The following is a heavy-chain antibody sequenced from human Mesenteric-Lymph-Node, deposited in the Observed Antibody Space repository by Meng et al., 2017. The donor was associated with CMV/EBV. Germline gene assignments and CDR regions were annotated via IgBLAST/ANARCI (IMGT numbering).Heavy chain of an antibody. V-gene: IGHV3-7*01. CDR2: IKQDGSEK. CDR1: GFTFSSYW. J-gene: IGHJ4*02. Sequence: GGSLRLSCAASGFTFSSYWMSWVRQAPGKGLEWVANIKQDGSEKYYVDSVKGRFTISRDNAKNSLYLQMNSLRAEDTAVYYCARDLGYCSSTSCYLYYFDYWGQGTLVTVSS. D-gene: IGHD2-2*01. CDR3: ARDLGYCSSTSCYLYYFDY.